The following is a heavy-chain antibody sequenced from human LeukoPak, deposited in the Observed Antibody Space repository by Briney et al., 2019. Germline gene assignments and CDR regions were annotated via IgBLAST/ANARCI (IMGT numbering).Heavy chain of an antibody. V-gene: IGHV3-30*02. D-gene: IGHD6-6*01. J-gene: IGHJ4*02. CDR2: IRYDGSNK. CDR3: AKEGTIAARGFYFGY. CDR1: GFTFSSYG. Sequence: GGSLRLSCAASGFTFSSYGMHWVRQAPGKGLEWVAFIRYDGSNKYYADSVKGRFTISRDNSKNTLYLQMNSLRAEDTAVYYCAKEGTIAARGFYFGYWGQGTLVTVSS.